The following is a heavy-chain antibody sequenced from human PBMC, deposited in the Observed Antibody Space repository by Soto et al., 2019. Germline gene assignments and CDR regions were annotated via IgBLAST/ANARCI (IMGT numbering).Heavy chain of an antibody. Sequence: EVQLVEPGEGLVQPGGSLRLSCAASGFTVSSNYMSWVRQAPGKGLEWVSVIYSGGSTYYTDSVKGRFTISRDNSKNTLYLQMNSLRAEDTAVYYCARGLYSGWHYFDYWGQGTLVTVSS. CDR2: IYSGGST. CDR3: ARGLYSGWHYFDY. J-gene: IGHJ4*02. CDR1: GFTVSSNY. D-gene: IGHD5-12*01. V-gene: IGHV3-66*01.